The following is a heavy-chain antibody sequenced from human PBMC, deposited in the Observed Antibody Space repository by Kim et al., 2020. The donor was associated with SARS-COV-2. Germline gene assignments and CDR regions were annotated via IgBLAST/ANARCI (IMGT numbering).Heavy chain of an antibody. CDR1: GFTFSSYA. V-gene: IGHV3-30*04. D-gene: IGHD6-6*01. CDR2: ISYDGNNK. J-gene: IGHJ6*02. Sequence: GGSLRLSCAASGFTFSSYAMHWVRQAPGKGLEWVAVISYDGNNKYNAGSVKGRFTISRDNSKNTLYLQMNSLRAEDTAVYYCARAPYSSSSYSSYYYYGLDVWGQGTTVTVSS. CDR3: ARAPYSSSSYSSYYYYGLDV.